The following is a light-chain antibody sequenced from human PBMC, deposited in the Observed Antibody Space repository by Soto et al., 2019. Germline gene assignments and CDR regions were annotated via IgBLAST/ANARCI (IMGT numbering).Light chain of an antibody. CDR3: MQGLQTPQIT. CDR1: QSLLHRNGYNY. Sequence: DVVLTQSPLSLPVTPGEPSSISCSSNQSLLHRNGYNYLDWYLQKPGQSPQLLIYLGSNRASGVPDKFSGSGSGTDFTLKISRVEAEDVGVYYCMQGLQTPQITFGQGTRLEIK. CDR2: LGS. V-gene: IGKV2-28*01. J-gene: IGKJ5*01.